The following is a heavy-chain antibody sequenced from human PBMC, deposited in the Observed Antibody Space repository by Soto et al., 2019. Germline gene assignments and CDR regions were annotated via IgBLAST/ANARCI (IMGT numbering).Heavy chain of an antibody. CDR1: GYTSTSYD. V-gene: IGHV1-8*01. Sequence: ASVKVSCKASGYTSTSYDINWVRQATGQGLEWMGWMNPNSGNTGYAQKFQGRVTMTRNTSISTAYMELSSLRSEDTAVYYCARDSVRPYYDFWSGYWPFDYWGQGTLVTVSS. J-gene: IGHJ4*02. CDR3: ARDSVRPYYDFWSGYWPFDY. CDR2: MNPNSGNT. D-gene: IGHD3-3*01.